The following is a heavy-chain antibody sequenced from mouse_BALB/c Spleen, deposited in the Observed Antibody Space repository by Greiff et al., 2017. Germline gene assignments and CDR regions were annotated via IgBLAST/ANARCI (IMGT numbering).Heavy chain of an antibody. Sequence: EVQLVESGGGLVKPGGSLKLSCAASGFTFSSYAMSWVRQTPEKRLEWVASISSGGSTYYPDSVKGRFTISRDNARNILYLQMSSLRSEDTAMYYCARAYGNPDWFAYWGQGTLVTVSA. CDR2: ISSGGST. D-gene: IGHD2-1*01. CDR1: GFTFSSYA. CDR3: ARAYGNPDWFAY. V-gene: IGHV5-6-5*01. J-gene: IGHJ3*01.